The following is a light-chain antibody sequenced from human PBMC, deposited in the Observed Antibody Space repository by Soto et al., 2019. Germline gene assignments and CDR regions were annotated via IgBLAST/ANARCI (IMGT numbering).Light chain of an antibody. CDR3: QQRSNWPFT. J-gene: IGKJ3*01. CDR1: QSVSSY. CDR2: DAS. V-gene: IGKV3-11*01. Sequence: EIVLTQSPATLSLSPGERATLSCRASQSVSSYLAWYQQKPGQAPRLLIYDASNRATGIPARFSGSGSGTHFTRTISSLEPEDFAVYACQQRSNWPFTFGPGTTVHIK.